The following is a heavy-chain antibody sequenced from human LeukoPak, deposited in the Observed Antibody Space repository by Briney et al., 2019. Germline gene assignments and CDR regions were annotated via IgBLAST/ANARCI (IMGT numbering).Heavy chain of an antibody. V-gene: IGHV3-30*03. J-gene: IGHJ4*02. D-gene: IGHD2-15*01. CDR3: ARDGYCSGGSCYSHYFDY. CDR2: ISYDGSNK. Sequence: GGSLRLSCAASGFTFSNYGMHWVRQAPGKGLEWVAVISYDGSNKYYADSVKGRFTISRDNSKNTLYLQMNSLRAEDTAVYYCARDGYCSGGSCYSHYFDYWGQGTLVTVSS. CDR1: GFTFSNYG.